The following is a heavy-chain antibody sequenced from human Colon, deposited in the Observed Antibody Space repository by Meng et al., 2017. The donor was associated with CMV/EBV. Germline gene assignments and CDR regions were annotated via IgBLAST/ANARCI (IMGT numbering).Heavy chain of an antibody. CDR1: GFAFSISN. CDR2: TDSYSNYI. CDR3: ARTHDAFDI. Sequence: GESLKISCAASGFAFSISNMNWVRQAPGKGLEWVSSTDSYSNYIYYADSVKCRFTISRDNAKNSLYLQMNSLRAEDTAVYYCARTHDAFDIWGHGTMVTVSS. J-gene: IGHJ3*02. V-gene: IGHV3-21*01.